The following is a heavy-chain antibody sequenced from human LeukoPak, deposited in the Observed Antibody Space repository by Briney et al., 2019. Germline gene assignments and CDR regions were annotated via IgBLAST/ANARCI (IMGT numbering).Heavy chain of an antibody. Sequence: GASVKVSCKTSGYTVTCYYIHWVRQAPGQGLEWMGWITPNSDGTDYAQKFQGRVTMTRDTSITTAYMELSSLRSDDTAVYYCARSPIGLGFFDYWGQGTLVTVSS. J-gene: IGHJ4*02. CDR3: ARSPIGLGFFDY. D-gene: IGHD7-27*01. CDR1: GYTVTCYY. V-gene: IGHV1-2*02. CDR2: ITPNSDGT.